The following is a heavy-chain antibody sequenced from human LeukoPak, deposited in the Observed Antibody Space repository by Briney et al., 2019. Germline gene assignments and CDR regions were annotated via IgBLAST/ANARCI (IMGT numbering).Heavy chain of an antibody. D-gene: IGHD4/OR15-4a*01. CDR3: ARRAGAYSHPYDY. J-gene: IGHJ4*02. CDR1: GFTFSSYA. V-gene: IGHV3-23*01. CDR2: ISGSGGST. Sequence: GGSLRLSCAASGFTFSSYAMSWVRPAPGKGLEWVSAISGSGGSTYYADSVKGRFTISRDNSKNTLYLQMNSLRAEDTAVYYCARRAGAYSHPYDYWGQGTLVTVSS.